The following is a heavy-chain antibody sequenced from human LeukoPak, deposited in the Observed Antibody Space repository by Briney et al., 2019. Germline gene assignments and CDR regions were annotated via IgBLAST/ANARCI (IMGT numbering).Heavy chain of an antibody. D-gene: IGHD5-12*01. V-gene: IGHV1-2*02. CDR1: GYTFTGYY. CDR3: ARDRTGRWLQFNLGYNAFDI. J-gene: IGHJ3*02. Sequence: ASVKVSCKASGYTFTGYYMHWVRQAPGQGLEWMGWINPNSGGTNYAQKFQGRVTMTRDTSISTAYMELSRLRSDDTAVYYCARDRTGRWLQFNLGYNAFDIWGQGTMVTVSS. CDR2: INPNSGGT.